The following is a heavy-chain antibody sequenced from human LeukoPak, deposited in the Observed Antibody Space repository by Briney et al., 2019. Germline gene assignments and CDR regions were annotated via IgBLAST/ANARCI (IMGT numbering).Heavy chain of an antibody. CDR1: GFNFGDYA. J-gene: IGHJ4*02. CDR3: TRDQTPYY. Sequence: GGSLRLSCTTSGFNFGDYAMTWVRQAPGKGLEWVGFIRSKIYGGTPEYAASVKGRFTISRDDSKGVSYLQMNSLKTEDTAVYYCTRDQTPYYWGQGTLVTVAS. CDR2: IRSKIYGGTP. V-gene: IGHV3-49*04.